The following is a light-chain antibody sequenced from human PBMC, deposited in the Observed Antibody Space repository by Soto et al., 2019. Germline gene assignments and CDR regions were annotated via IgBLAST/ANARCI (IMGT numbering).Light chain of an antibody. J-gene: IGLJ1*01. CDR1: SSNIGAGYD. CDR2: GNS. Sequence: QSVLTQPPSVSGAPGQRVTISCTGSSSNIGAGYDVHWYQQLPGTAPKLLIYGNSNRPSGVPDRFSGSKSGTAASLALTGLQAEDEADYYCQSYDSSLSGYVFGTGTKATVL. V-gene: IGLV1-40*01. CDR3: QSYDSSLSGYV.